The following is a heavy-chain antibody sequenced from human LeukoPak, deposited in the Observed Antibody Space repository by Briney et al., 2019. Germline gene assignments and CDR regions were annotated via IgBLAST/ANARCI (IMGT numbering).Heavy chain of an antibody. CDR3: VRAWGGGSYSDAFDI. V-gene: IGHV3-21*06. CDR2: ISSSSSHI. D-gene: IGHD1-26*01. J-gene: IGHJ3*02. Sequence: PGGSLRLFCAASGFTFSYYNMNWVRQAPGKGLEGVSSISSSSSHIYYADSVKGRFTISRDNAKNSLYLQMSSLRVEDTAVFYCVRAWGGGSYSDAFDIWGQGTMVTVSS. CDR1: GFTFSYYN.